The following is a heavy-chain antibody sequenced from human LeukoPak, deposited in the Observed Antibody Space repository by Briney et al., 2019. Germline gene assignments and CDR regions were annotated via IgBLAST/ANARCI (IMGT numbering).Heavy chain of an antibody. CDR2: IYYSGSS. V-gene: IGHV4-59*01. Sequence: SETLSLTCNVSGGSISGYHWSWIRQPPGKGLEWLGYIYYSGSSNYNPSLKSRVTISVDTSKNQFSLKLSSVTAADTAVYYCARASRLEWLLIPYYFDYWGQGTLVTVSS. J-gene: IGHJ4*02. CDR1: GGSISGYH. D-gene: IGHD3-3*01. CDR3: ARASRLEWLLIPYYFDY.